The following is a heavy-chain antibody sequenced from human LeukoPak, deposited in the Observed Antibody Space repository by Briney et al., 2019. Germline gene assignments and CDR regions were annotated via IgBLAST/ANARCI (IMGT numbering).Heavy chain of an antibody. V-gene: IGHV5-51*01. CDR1: GYRFTSTW. Sequence: AESLKISCKGSGYRFTSTWIGWVRLMPGKGLEWMGTIYPIDSDTRYSPSFQGQVTISADKSISTAYLQWSSLRASDTAMYYCATVNSAHWFFDYWGQGTLVTVSS. D-gene: IGHD1-26*01. J-gene: IGHJ4*02. CDR2: IYPIDSDT. CDR3: ATVNSAHWFFDY.